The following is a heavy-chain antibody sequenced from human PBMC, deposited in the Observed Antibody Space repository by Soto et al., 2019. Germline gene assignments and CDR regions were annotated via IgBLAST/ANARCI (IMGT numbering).Heavy chain of an antibody. D-gene: IGHD3-3*01. CDR3: SKFVTDGFYDFWSSEHDLDY. V-gene: IGHV3-30*18. CDR1: GFTFSNYG. CDR2: ISYDGNSK. J-gene: IGHJ4*02. Sequence: QVQLVESGGGVVQSGRSLRLSCTASGFTFSNYGIHWVRQAPGKGLEWLAVISYDGNSKYHADSVKGRFTISRDNYNNTVYLQMNSLRAEDTSIYYCSKFVTDGFYDFWSSEHDLDYWGQGTQVTVSS.